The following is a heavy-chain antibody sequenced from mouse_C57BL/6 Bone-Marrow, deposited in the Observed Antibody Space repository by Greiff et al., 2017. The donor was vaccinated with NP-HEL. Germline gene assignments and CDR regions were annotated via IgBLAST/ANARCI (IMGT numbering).Heavy chain of an antibody. Sequence: EVQLQQSGPELVKPGASVKIPCKASGYTFTDYNMDWVKQSHGKSLEWIGDINPNNGGTIYNQKFKGKATLTVDKSSSTAYMELRSLTSEDTAVYYCARTITTVVGGYYFDYWGQGTTLTVSS. CDR1: GYTFTDYN. V-gene: IGHV1-18*01. CDR3: ARTITTVVGGYYFDY. D-gene: IGHD1-1*01. J-gene: IGHJ2*01. CDR2: INPNNGGT.